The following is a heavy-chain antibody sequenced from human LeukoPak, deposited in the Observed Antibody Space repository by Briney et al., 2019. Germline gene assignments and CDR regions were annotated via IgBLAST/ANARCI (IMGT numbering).Heavy chain of an antibody. Sequence: VASVKVSCKASGYTFTSYAMNWVRQAPGQGLEWMGWINTNTGNPTYAQGFTGRFVFSLDTSVSTAYLQISSLKAEDTAVYYCARGTRGGVRELLWFGELSFDIWGQGTMVTVSS. CDR1: GYTFTSYA. V-gene: IGHV7-4-1*02. CDR2: INTNTGNP. D-gene: IGHD3-10*01. J-gene: IGHJ3*02. CDR3: ARGTRGGVRELLWFGELSFDI.